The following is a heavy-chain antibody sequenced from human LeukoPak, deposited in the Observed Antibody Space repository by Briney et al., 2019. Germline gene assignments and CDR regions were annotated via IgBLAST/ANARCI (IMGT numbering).Heavy chain of an antibody. CDR3: ARDHFTGSTTPGAFDI. D-gene: IGHD2-15*01. CDR2: IKQDGSEK. V-gene: IGHV3-7*01. Sequence: GGSLRLSCAASGFTFSSYWMSWVRQAPGKGLEWVANIKQDGSEKYYVDSVKGRFTISRDNAKNSLYLQMNSLRAEDTAVYYCARDHFTGSTTPGAFDIWGQGTMVTVSS. CDR1: GFTFSSYW. J-gene: IGHJ3*02.